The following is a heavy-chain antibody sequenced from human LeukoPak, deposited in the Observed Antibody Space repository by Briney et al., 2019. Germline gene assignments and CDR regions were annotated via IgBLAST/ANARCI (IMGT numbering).Heavy chain of an antibody. CDR3: AREGYYDSSLDY. V-gene: IGHV1-46*01. D-gene: IGHD3-22*01. Sequence: ASVKVSFKASGYTFTSYYMHWVRQAPGQGLEWMGIINPSSGSTSYAQKFQDRVTMTRDTSTSTVYMELSSLRSEDTAVYYCAREGYYDSSLDYWGQGTLVTVSS. CDR1: GYTFTSYY. J-gene: IGHJ4*02. CDR2: INPSSGST.